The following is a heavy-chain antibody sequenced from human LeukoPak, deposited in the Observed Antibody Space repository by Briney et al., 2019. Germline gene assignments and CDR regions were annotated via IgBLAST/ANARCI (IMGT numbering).Heavy chain of an antibody. V-gene: IGHV3-30-3*01. J-gene: IGHJ4*02. CDR3: ARMRRIAADYNDY. CDR2: ISYDGSNK. D-gene: IGHD6-25*01. CDR1: GFTFSSYA. Sequence: GGSLRLSCAASGFTFSSYAMHWVRQAPGKGLEWVAVISYDGSNKYYADSVKGRFTISRDNSKNTLYLQMNSLRAEDTAVYYCARMRRIAADYNDYWGQGTLVTVSS.